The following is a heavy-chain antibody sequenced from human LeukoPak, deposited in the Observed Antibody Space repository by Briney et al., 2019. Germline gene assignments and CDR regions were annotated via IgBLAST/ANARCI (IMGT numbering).Heavy chain of an antibody. V-gene: IGHV1-18*01. CDR1: GYTFTSYG. D-gene: IGHD3-10*01. Sequence: GASVKVSCKASGYTFTSYGISWVRQAPGQGLEWMGWISAYNGSTNYAQKLQGRVTMTTDTSTSTAYMELRSLRSDDTAVYYCAREELLWFGELSPFLDYWGQGTLVTVSS. CDR3: AREELLWFGELSPFLDY. J-gene: IGHJ4*02. CDR2: ISAYNGST.